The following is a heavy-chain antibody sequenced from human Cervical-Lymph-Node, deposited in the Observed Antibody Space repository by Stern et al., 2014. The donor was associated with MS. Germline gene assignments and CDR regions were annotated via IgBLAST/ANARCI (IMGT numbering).Heavy chain of an antibody. CDR1: GYTFMSYA. J-gene: IGHJ4*02. V-gene: IGHV1-18*01. D-gene: IGHD3-3*01. CDR2: ISPYNGHT. Sequence: QVQLVESGAEVKKPGASVKVSCKASGYTFMSYAISWVRQAPGQGLEWMGWISPYNGHTNFAQNFQGRVTMTTDTSTSTAYMELRSLRSDDTAVYYCARVSDFAPSPDNFDYGGRGPLVPVSS. CDR3: ARVSDFAPSPDNFDY.